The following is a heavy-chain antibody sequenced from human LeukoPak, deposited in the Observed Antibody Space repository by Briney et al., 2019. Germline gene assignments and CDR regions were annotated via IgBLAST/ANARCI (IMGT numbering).Heavy chain of an antibody. CDR2: IRYDGSNK. CDR3: AKDWSPTYYYDSSGYYYGY. V-gene: IGHV3-30*02. J-gene: IGHJ4*02. CDR1: GFTFPTYG. Sequence: GSLRLSCLASGFTFPTYGMHWVRQAPGKGLEWVAFIRYDGSNKYYADSVKGRFTISRDNSKNTLYLQMNSLRAEDTAVYYCAKDWSPTYYYDSSGYYYGYWGQGTLVTVSS. D-gene: IGHD3-22*01.